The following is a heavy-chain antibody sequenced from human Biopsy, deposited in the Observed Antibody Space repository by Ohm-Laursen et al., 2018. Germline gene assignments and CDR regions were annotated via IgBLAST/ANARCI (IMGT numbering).Heavy chain of an antibody. V-gene: IGHV3-30*18. CDR1: GFIFSTYA. J-gene: IGHJ3*02. Sequence: SLRLSCTASGFIFSTYAMHWVRQPPGKGLEWLAVTSFDGSNKFYAESVRGRFTISRDRSRGTLYLQMNRLTNEDTALYYCAKDGGQWLGGAFDIWGHGTMVIVAS. D-gene: IGHD6-19*01. CDR2: TSFDGSNK. CDR3: AKDGGQWLGGAFDI.